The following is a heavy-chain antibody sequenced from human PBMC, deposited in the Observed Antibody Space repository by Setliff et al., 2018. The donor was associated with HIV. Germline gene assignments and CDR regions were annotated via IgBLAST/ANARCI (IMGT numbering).Heavy chain of an antibody. CDR3: AGQDYYDSSGFYYYYMDV. CDR2: MHPNSGAT. J-gene: IGHJ6*03. D-gene: IGHD3-22*01. V-gene: IGHV1-2*02. Sequence: GASVKVSCKTSGYTFTASYLHWVRQAPGQGLQWMGWMHPNSGATKYAQKFRDRVTLTGDTSISTASMELSSLKSDDTAVYYCAGQDYYDSSGFYYYYMDVWGKGTTVTVSS. CDR1: GYTFTASY.